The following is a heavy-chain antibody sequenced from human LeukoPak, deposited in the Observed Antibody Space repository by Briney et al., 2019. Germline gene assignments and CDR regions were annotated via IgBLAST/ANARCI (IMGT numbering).Heavy chain of an antibody. CDR3: ARDITMWEMGLGY. V-gene: IGHV1-3*01. CDR2: INAGNGNT. J-gene: IGHJ4*02. CDR1: GYTFTSYA. D-gene: IGHD3-10*02. Sequence: ASVKVSCKASGYTFTSYAMHWVRQAPGQRLEWMGWINAGNGNTKYSQKFQGRVTITRDTSASTAYMELSSLRSDDTAVYYCARDITMWEMGLGYWGQGTLVTVSS.